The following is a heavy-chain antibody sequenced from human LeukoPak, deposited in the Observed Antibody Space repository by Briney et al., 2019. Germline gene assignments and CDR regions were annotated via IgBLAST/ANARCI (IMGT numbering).Heavy chain of an antibody. D-gene: IGHD3-10*01. Sequence: ASVRVSSKASGYTFTIYGISWVRQAPGQGLGRMGWISAYNGNTNYAQKLQGRVTMTTDTSTSTAYMELRSLRSDDTAVYYCARDRGELLLTDFDYWGQGTMVTVSS. CDR1: GYTFTIYG. J-gene: IGHJ4*02. V-gene: IGHV1-18*01. CDR2: ISAYNGNT. CDR3: ARDRGELLLTDFDY.